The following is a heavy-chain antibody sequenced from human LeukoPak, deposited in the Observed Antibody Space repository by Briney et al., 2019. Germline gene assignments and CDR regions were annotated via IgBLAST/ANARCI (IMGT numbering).Heavy chain of an antibody. CDR3: ARGAAGNGYYYYYMDV. CDR2: IYYSGNT. J-gene: IGHJ6*03. V-gene: IGHV4-39*01. CDR1: DGSISSNNYY. D-gene: IGHD6-13*01. Sequence: TSETLSLTCTVSDGSISSNNYYWGWIRQPPGKGLEWIGSIYYSGNTYYNPSLKSRVTISVGTSKNQFSLKLSSVTAADTAMYYCARGAAGNGYYYYYMDVWGKGTTVTVSS.